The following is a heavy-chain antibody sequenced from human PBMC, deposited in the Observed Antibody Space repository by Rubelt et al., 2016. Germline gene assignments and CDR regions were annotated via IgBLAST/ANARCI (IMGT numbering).Heavy chain of an antibody. V-gene: IGHV1-18*01. CDR2: ISAYHGNT. D-gene: IGHD6-25*01. Sequence: QVQLVQSGAEVKKPGASVKVSCKASGYTFTSYGISWVRQAPGQGLEWMGWISAYHGNTKYAQELEGRVTMSADTSTGTADVGRRDLRCGDKGVYDGAGDGSGGGVYLDYWGQGSVVTVSS. J-gene: IGHJ4*02. CDR1: GYTFTSYG. CDR3: AGDGSGGGVYLDY.